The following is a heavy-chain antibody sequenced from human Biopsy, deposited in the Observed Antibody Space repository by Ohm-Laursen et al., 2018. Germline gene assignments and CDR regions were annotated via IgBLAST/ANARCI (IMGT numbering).Heavy chain of an antibody. V-gene: IGHV4-39*01. CDR1: GGSVSSNTNY. Sequence: SDTLPLTCAVSGGSVSSNTNYWAWIRQPPGKGLEWIGSIFYSGIIYYNPSLKSRVSISVDTSKNQFSLNLNSVTAADTAVYYCARHPTGFWFDPWGQGTLVIVSS. CDR3: ARHPTGFWFDP. CDR2: IFYSGII. J-gene: IGHJ5*02.